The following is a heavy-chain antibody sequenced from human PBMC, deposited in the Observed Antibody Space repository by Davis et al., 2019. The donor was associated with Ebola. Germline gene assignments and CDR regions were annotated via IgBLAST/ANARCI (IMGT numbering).Heavy chain of an antibody. CDR3: ARVWDYGMDV. J-gene: IGHJ6*02. Sequence: PGGFLRLSCAASGFTFSDYYMSWIRQAPGKGLEWVSYISSSSSYTNYADSVKGRFTISRDNAKNSLYLQMNSLRAEDTAVYYCARVWDYGMDVWGQGTTVTVSS. V-gene: IGHV3-11*06. D-gene: IGHD3-16*01. CDR1: GFTFSDYY. CDR2: ISSSSSYT.